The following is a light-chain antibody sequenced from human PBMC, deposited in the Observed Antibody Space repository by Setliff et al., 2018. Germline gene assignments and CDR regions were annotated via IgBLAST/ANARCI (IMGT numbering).Light chain of an antibody. CDR2: DNN. V-gene: IGLV1-51*01. Sequence: VLTQPPSVSAAPGQKVTISCSGSSSNIGNNYVSWYQQLPGTAPKLLIYDNNKRPSGIPDRFSGSKSGTSATLGITGLQTGDEADYYCGTWDSSLSAVVFGGGTQLTVL. CDR3: GTWDSSLSAVV. CDR1: SSNIGNNY. J-gene: IGLJ2*01.